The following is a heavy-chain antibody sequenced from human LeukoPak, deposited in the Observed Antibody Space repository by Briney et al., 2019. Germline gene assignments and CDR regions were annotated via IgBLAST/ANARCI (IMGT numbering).Heavy chain of an antibody. V-gene: IGHV3-49*03. CDR2: ITRKANGGTT. CDR3: STSPSPVGY. D-gene: IGHD4-23*01. CDR1: GFIFADYG. J-gene: IGHJ4*02. Sequence: GGCLRLSCTPFGFIFADYGMGWFREAPGEGLEWVGFITRKANGGTTEYAASVKGRFTISRDDSKNIAYLQMNSLKTEDTAVYYCSTSPSPVGYWGKGTLVTVS.